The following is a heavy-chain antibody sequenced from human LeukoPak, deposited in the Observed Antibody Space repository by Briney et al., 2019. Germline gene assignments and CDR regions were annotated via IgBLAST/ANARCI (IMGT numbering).Heavy chain of an antibody. CDR2: IHYSGIT. D-gene: IGHD4-17*01. V-gene: IGHV4-30-4*01. CDR1: DGSIREYY. Sequence: SETLSLTCTVSDGSIREYYWSWIRQSPEKGLEWIGYIHYSGITKSNPSLESRLTLSVDTSKNQLSLRLTSVTAADTAVYYCARAPLTTATSDYFDLWGLGTLVTVSS. CDR3: ARAPLTTATSDYFDL. J-gene: IGHJ4*02.